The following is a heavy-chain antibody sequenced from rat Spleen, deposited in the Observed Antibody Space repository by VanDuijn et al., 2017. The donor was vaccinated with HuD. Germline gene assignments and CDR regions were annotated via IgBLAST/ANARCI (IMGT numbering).Heavy chain of an antibody. CDR3: APFSSYGAFAY. Sequence: EVRLVESGGGLVRPGRSLKLSCAASGFTFSDYNMAWVRQAPKKGLEWVATISYDGSSTYYRDSVKGRFTISRDNAKSTLYRKMDSLRSEDTATYYCAPFSSYGAFAYWGQGTLVTVSS. CDR2: ISYDGSST. D-gene: IGHD1-2*01. CDR1: GFTFSDYN. J-gene: IGHJ3*01. V-gene: IGHV5-7*01.